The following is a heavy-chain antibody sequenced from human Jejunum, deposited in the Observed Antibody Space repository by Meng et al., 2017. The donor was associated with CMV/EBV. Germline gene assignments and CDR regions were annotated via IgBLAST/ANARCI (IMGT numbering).Heavy chain of an antibody. Sequence: LPCTVSGGSISGYYWSWIRQPPGKGLEWVGYIYYTGGTNYNPSLESRATISLDRTKSQFSLKLTSVTPADTAVYYCARVRGGFDPWGQGILVTVSS. CDR2: IYYTGGT. CDR3: ARVRGGFDP. D-gene: IGHD2-15*01. J-gene: IGHJ5*02. CDR1: GGSISGYY. V-gene: IGHV4-59*01.